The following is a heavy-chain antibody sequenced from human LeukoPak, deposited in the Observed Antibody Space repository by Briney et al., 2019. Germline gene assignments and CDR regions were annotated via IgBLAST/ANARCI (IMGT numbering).Heavy chain of an antibody. CDR3: AKDRAYYDILTGYYTGYFQH. D-gene: IGHD3-9*01. Sequence: GGSLRLSCAASGFTFSSYAMSWVRQAPGKGLEWVSAISGGGGSTYYADSVKGRFTISRDNSKNTLYLQMNSLRAEDTAVYYCAKDRAYYDILTGYYTGYFQHWGQGTLVTVSS. V-gene: IGHV3-23*01. J-gene: IGHJ1*01. CDR2: ISGGGGST. CDR1: GFTFSSYA.